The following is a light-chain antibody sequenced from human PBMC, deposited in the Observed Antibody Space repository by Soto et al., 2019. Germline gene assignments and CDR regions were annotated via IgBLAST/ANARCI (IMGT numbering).Light chain of an antibody. Sequence: VLGQPPSASGTPGQRVTISCSGSSSNIGRNYIYWYQQLPGTAPKLLIYGNTQRPSGVPDRFSGSKSGTSVSLAISGLRSEDEADYYCAAWDDSLRGYVFGTGTKVTVL. CDR2: GNT. CDR3: AAWDDSLRGYV. J-gene: IGLJ1*01. V-gene: IGLV1-47*02. CDR1: SSNIGRNY.